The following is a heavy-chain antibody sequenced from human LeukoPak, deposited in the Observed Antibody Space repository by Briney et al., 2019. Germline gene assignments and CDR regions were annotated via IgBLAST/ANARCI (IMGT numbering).Heavy chain of an antibody. J-gene: IGHJ4*02. CDR3: TRESGSYHANDY. D-gene: IGHD1-26*01. V-gene: IGHV1-2*06. Sequence: ASVKVSCKASGYTFTGYYMHWVRQAPGQGLEWMGRINPNNGATNYAQKLQGRVTITGDTSISTAYMELSSLRSDDTAVYYCTRESGSYHANDYWGQGTLVTVSS. CDR2: INPNNGAT. CDR1: GYTFTGYY.